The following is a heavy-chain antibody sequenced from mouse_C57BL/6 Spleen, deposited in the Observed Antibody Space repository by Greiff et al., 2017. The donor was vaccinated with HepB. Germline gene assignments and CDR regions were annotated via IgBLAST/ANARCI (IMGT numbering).Heavy chain of an antibody. D-gene: IGHD2-4*01. CDR1: GYTFTSYW. V-gene: IGHV1-7*01. CDR3: ARIMIRDWFAY. J-gene: IGHJ3*01. Sequence: QVHVKQSGAELAKPGASVKLSCKASGYTFTSYWMHWVKQRPGQGLEWIGYINPSSGYTKYNQKFKDKATLTADKSSSTAYMQLSSLTYEDSAVYYCARIMIRDWFAYWGQGTLVTVSA. CDR2: INPSSGYT.